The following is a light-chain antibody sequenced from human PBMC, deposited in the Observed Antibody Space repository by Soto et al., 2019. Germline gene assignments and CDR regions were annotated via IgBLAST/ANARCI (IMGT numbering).Light chain of an antibody. Sequence: IVMTQSPDSVAVSLGERATINCRSSQSLLYSLNDKNFLAWYQQKPGQPPRLLIYWASTRASGVPDRFSGSGSERDFTLTINGLQAEDVAVYYCQQFSRTPLTFGGGTKVEI. CDR1: QSLLYSLNDKNF. CDR3: QQFSRTPLT. V-gene: IGKV4-1*01. CDR2: WAS. J-gene: IGKJ4*01.